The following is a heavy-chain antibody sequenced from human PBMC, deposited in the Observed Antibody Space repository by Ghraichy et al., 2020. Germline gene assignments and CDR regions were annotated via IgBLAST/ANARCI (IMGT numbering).Heavy chain of an antibody. CDR1: GFTFSSFW. J-gene: IGHJ3*02. Sequence: GGSLRLSCAASGFTFSSFWMSWVRQAPGKGLEWVANIKQDGSETYYVDSVKGRFTISRDNAKNSLYLQMNSLRAEDTAVYYCARDISSGYYHVTAFDIWGQGTMVTVSS. CDR2: IKQDGSET. CDR3: ARDISSGYYHVTAFDI. D-gene: IGHD3-22*01. V-gene: IGHV3-7*01.